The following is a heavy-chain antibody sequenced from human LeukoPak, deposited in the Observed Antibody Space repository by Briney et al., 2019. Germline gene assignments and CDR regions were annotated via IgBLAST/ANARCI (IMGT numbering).Heavy chain of an antibody. J-gene: IGHJ5*02. CDR1: GFTVSSNY. CDR2: IYSGGST. V-gene: IGHV3-53*01. D-gene: IGHD2-21*02. Sequence: GGSLRLSCAASGFTVSSNYMSWVRQAPGKGLEWVSVIYSGGSTYYADSMKGRFTSSRDNSKNTLYLQMSSLRAEDTAIYYCAREASDWPNNWFDTWGQGTLVTVSS. CDR3: AREASDWPNNWFDT.